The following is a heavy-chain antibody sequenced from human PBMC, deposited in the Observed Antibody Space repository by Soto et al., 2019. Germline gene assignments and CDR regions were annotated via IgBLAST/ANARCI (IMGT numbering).Heavy chain of an antibody. CDR3: ARNELYDSSGDAFDI. CDR2: IYYSGST. V-gene: IGHV4-30-4*01. J-gene: IGHJ3*02. CDR1: GGSISSGDYY. D-gene: IGHD3-22*01. Sequence: SETLSLTCTVSGGSISSGDYYWSWIRQPPGKGLEWIGYIYYSGSTYYNPSLKSRVTISVDTSKNQFSLKLSSVTAADTAVYYCARNELYDSSGDAFDIWGQGTMVTVSS.